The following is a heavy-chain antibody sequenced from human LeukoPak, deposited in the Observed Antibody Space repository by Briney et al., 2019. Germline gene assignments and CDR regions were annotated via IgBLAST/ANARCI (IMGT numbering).Heavy chain of an antibody. CDR3: ARGYGYSYGCGSTIDY. D-gene: IGHD5-18*01. CDR2: ISWNSGSI. J-gene: IGHJ4*02. CDR1: GFTFDDYA. V-gene: IGHV3-9*01. Sequence: HSGGSLRLSCAASGFTFDDYAMHWVRQAPGKGLEWVSGISWNSGSIGYADSVKGRSTISRDNAKNSLYLQMNSLRAEDTALYYCARGYGYSYGCGSTIDYWGQGTLVTVSS.